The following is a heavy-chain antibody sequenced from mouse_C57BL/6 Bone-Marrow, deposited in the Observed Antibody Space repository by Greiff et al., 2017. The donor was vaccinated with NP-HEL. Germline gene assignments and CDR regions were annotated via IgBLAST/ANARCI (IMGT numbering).Heavy chain of an antibody. CDR1: GYTFTSYG. Sequence: QLQQSGAELARPGASVKLSCKASGYTFTSYGISWVKQRTGQGLEWIGEIFLRSGNTYYNEKFTGKATLTADKSSSTAYMELRSLTSQDSAVYFCSEGIYYYPYWYFGVWGTGTTVTVSA. D-gene: IGHD1-1*01. V-gene: IGHV1-81*01. CDR2: IFLRSGNT. CDR3: SEGIYYYPYWYFGV. J-gene: IGHJ1*03.